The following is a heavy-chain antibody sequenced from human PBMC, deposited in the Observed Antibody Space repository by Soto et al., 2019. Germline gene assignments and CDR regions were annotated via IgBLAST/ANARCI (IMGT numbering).Heavy chain of an antibody. J-gene: IGHJ5*02. D-gene: IGHD3-9*01. Sequence: QVQLQESGPGLVKPSGTLSLTCAVSSGSISSSNWWSWVRQPPGKGLEWIGEIYHSGSTNYNPSLKSRVTISVDKSKIQFSLKLSSVTAADTAVYYCARGYYDILTGYYNNWFDPWGQGTLVTVSS. CDR2: IYHSGST. CDR3: ARGYYDILTGYYNNWFDP. V-gene: IGHV4-4*02. CDR1: SGSISSSNW.